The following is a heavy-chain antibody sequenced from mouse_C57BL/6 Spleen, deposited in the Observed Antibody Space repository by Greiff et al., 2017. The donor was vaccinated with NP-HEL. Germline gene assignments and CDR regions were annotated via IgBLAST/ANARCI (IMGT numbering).Heavy chain of an antibody. Sequence: EVKLMESGPGLVKPSQSLSLTCSVTGYSITSGYYWNWIRQFPGNKLEWMGYISYDGSNNYNPSLKNRISITRDTSKNQFFLKLNSVTTEDTATYYCARVPIYDGYYVYAMDDWGQGTSVTVSS. CDR1: GYSITSGYY. CDR2: ISYDGSN. D-gene: IGHD2-3*01. V-gene: IGHV3-6*01. CDR3: ARVPIYDGYYVYAMDD. J-gene: IGHJ4*01.